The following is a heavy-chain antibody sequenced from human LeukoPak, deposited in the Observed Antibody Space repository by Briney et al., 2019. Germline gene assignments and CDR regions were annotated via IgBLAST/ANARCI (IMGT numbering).Heavy chain of an antibody. J-gene: IGHJ4*02. D-gene: IGHD1-26*01. V-gene: IGHV1-69*01. CDR3: ARGPGGSPAPFGFDY. CDR1: GGTFRSFT. Sequence: RAAEQVSCKASGGTFRSFTINWVRQAPGQGLEWLGGIMPMCGATNYAQKFPGRVTITADESTSTAYMELSSLRSEDTAVYFCARGPGGSPAPFGFDYWGQGTLVTVSS. CDR2: IMPMCGAT.